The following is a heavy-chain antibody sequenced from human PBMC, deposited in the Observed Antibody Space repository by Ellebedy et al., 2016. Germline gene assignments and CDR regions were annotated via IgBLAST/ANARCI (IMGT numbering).Heavy chain of an antibody. J-gene: IGHJ6*03. CDR2: IYPGDSDT. V-gene: IGHV5-51*01. Sequence: GESLKISXKGSGYSFTSYWIGWVRQMPGKGLEWMGIIYPGDSDTRYSPSFQGQVTISADKSISTAYLQWSSLKASDTAMYYCARHQGSSSISNYYYYYMDVWGKGTTVTVSS. D-gene: IGHD6-13*01. CDR3: ARHQGSSSISNYYYYYMDV. CDR1: GYSFTSYW.